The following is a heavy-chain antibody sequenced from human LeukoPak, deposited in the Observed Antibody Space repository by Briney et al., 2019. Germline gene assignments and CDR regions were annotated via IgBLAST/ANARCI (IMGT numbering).Heavy chain of an antibody. CDR3: ARHFFDWFRMKWFDP. CDR1: GGSFSGYY. D-gene: IGHD3-9*01. CDR2: IVYSGST. Sequence: SETLSLTCAVYGGSFSGYYWSWIRQPLGKGLEWIGSIVYSGSTYYNPSLKSRVTISADTSENQFSLKLSSVTAADTAVYYCARHFFDWFRMKWFDPWGQGTLVTVSS. J-gene: IGHJ5*02. V-gene: IGHV4-34*12.